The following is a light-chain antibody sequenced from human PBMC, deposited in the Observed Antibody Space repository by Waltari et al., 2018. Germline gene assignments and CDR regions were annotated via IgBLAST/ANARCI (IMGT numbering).Light chain of an antibody. CDR3: QVWDANTDPGV. V-gene: IGLV3-21*01. CDR2: YDS. CDR1: NIESKS. Sequence: SYVLTQPPSVSVAPGETARLTCGGNNIESKSVHWYRQRPGEAPVLVISYDSDRPAGIPDRVSGSNSGNTAPLTISRVEAGDEADYYCQVWDANTDPGVFGTGTEVTVL. J-gene: IGLJ1*01.